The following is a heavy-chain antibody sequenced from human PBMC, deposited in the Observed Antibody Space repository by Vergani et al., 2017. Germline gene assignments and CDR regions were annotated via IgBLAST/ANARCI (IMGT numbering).Heavy chain of an antibody. J-gene: IGHJ6*04. CDR1: GGSFSGYY. D-gene: IGHD5-24*01. Sequence: QVQLQQWGAGLLKPSQTLSLTCCVYGGSFSGYYGTWIRQTPEKGLEWIGEINHSGDTNYNPSLKSRLTISIDMSKNQFFLTLRSVTAADTAFYCCGRGRVDLHVWGRGTAVTVSS. CDR3: GRGRVDLHV. V-gene: IGHV4-34*02. CDR2: INHSGDT.